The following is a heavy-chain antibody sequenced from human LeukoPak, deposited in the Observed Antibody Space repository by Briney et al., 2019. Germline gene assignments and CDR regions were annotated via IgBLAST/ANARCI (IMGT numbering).Heavy chain of an antibody. D-gene: IGHD1-1*01. CDR3: ARDLERVFDY. CDR2: ISYDGSNK. J-gene: IGHJ4*02. Sequence: GRSLRLSCAASGFTFSSYAMHWVRQAPGKGLEWGAVISYDGSNKYYADSVKGRFTISRDNSKNTLYLQMNSVRAEDTAVYYCARDLERVFDYWGQGTLVTVSS. CDR1: GFTFSSYA. V-gene: IGHV3-30*04.